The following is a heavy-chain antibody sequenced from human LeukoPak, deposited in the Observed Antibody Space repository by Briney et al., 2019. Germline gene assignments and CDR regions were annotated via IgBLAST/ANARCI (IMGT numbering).Heavy chain of an antibody. CDR3: ARVGRPGYCSSTSCSNWFDP. Sequence: SETLSLTCAVYGGSFSGYYWSWIRQPPGKGLEWIGGINHSGSTNYNPSLKSRVTISVDTSKNQFSLKLSSVTAADTAVYYCARVGRPGYCSSTSCSNWFDPWGQGTLVTVSS. CDR1: GGSFSGYY. CDR2: INHSGST. V-gene: IGHV4-34*01. D-gene: IGHD2-2*01. J-gene: IGHJ5*02.